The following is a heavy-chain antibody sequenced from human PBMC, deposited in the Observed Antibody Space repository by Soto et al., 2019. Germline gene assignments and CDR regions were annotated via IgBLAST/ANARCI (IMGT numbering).Heavy chain of an antibody. D-gene: IGHD1-1*01. Sequence: EVQLVESGGGLVQPGGALRLSCAASGFNLGSYWMHWVRQAPGKGLVWVSRINDYGTTINYAESVECRFTISRDDAKREVYLPMNNLRAEDTAVYYCALGGLEHFDDWGQGALVTVSS. CDR3: ALGGLEHFDD. V-gene: IGHV3-74*01. CDR1: GFNLGSYW. CDR2: INDYGTTI. J-gene: IGHJ4*02.